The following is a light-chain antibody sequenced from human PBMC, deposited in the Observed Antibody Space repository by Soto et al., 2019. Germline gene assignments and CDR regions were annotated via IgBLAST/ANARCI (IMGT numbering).Light chain of an antibody. CDR2: GAS. CDR3: QQYNNWPWT. V-gene: IGKV3D-15*01. Sequence: EIVMTQSPATLSVSPGERATLSFRASQSVNIYLAWYQQKPGQAPRLPIFGASYRATGIPARFSGSGSGTEFTLTISSLQSEDFAVYYCQQYNNWPWTFGQGTKVDIK. J-gene: IGKJ1*01. CDR1: QSVNIY.